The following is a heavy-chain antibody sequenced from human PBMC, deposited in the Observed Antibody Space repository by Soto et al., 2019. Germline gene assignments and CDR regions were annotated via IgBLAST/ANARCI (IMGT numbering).Heavy chain of an antibody. D-gene: IGHD4-4*01. Sequence: DVQLVESGGGLIQPGGSLRLSCEAFGLTVSGKKYMAWVRQAPGKGLEWVSGVYDTDGTYYADSVKGRFTSSRYSSKTIVYLQMNSLRPDDTAVYYCASSRLQEHAYDIWGLGTTVTVSS. CDR1: GLTVSGKKY. CDR2: VYDTDGT. CDR3: ASSRLQEHAYDI. J-gene: IGHJ3*02. V-gene: IGHV3-53*01.